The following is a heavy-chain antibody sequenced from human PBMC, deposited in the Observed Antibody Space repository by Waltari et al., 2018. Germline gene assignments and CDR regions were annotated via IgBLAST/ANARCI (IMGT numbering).Heavy chain of an antibody. Sequence: QVQLQESGPGLVRPSETLSLTFTGSVASISSSYWTWIRQPPGTQLEWIGHVSYSETTIYTPSLESRVTISLDTSKNQFSLELTSVTAADTAVYYCARRVAMVAPSGIGSWLDPWGQGTLVTVSS. J-gene: IGHJ5*02. CDR3: ARRVAMVAPSGIGSWLDP. CDR2: VSYSETT. V-gene: IGHV4-59*08. D-gene: IGHD3-10*01. CDR1: VASISSSY.